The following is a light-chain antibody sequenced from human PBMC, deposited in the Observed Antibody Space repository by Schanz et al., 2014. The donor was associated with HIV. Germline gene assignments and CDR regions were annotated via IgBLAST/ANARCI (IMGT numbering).Light chain of an antibody. CDR1: QSVSTW. V-gene: IGKV1-5*03. Sequence: DIQMTQSPSTLSASVGDRISITCRASQSVSTWLAWYQQKPGKAPKLLISEASILETGVPATFSGSGSGTEFTLTVSSLQPDDYATYYCQQYSNWWTFGQGTKVEV. CDR3: QQYSNWWT. J-gene: IGKJ1*01. CDR2: EAS.